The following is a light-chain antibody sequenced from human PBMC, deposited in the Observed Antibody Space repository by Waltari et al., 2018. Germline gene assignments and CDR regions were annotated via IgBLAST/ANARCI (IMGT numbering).Light chain of an antibody. CDR1: SMDSGGNDL. CDR2: AVN. J-gene: IGLJ1*01. Sequence: QSALTRLASMPGSPGQPNPIASAGTSMDSGGNDLSPCYKQHPGKAPKVMIYAVNKRPSGVSNRFAGSKSGNTASLTISGLQAEDEADYYCCSYASSDTFLYVFGSGTKVTVL. CDR3: CSYASSDTFLYV. V-gene: IGLV2-23*02.